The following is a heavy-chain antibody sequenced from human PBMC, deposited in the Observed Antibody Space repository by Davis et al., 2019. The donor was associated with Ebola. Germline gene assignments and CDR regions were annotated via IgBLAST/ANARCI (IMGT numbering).Heavy chain of an antibody. D-gene: IGHD5-18*01. CDR1: GYTFTSYA. Sequence: ASVKVSCKASGYTFTSYAMHWVRQAPGQRLEWMGWINGGDGNTQYAQKFQGRVSITRDTSANTAYMEVNSLRSEDTAVYYCARLRTDVDTAMVGEWYFDYWGQGTLVTVSS. CDR3: ARLRTDVDTAMVGEWYFDY. J-gene: IGHJ4*02. CDR2: INGGDGNT. V-gene: IGHV1-3*01.